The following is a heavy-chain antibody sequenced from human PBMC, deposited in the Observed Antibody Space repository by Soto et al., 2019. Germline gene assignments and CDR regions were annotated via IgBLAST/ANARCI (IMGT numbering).Heavy chain of an antibody. CDR3: ASAYEYSSSSGLWLEP. D-gene: IGHD6-6*01. CDR2: INPNGGGT. V-gene: IGHV1-2*04. J-gene: IGHJ5*02. CDR1: GYTFTGYY. Sequence: ASVKVSCKASGYTFTGYYIHWVRQAPLQVLEWMVCINPNGGGTNYAQKFQGWVTMTRDTSISTAYMELSSLRSEDTAVYYCASAYEYSSSSGLWLEPWAQGTFVTLSS.